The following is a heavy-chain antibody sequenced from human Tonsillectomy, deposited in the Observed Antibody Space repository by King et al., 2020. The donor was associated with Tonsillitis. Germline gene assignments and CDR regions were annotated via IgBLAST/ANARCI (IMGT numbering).Heavy chain of an antibody. CDR2: ISYDGTNK. Sequence: LLVQSGGGVVQPGRSLRLSCAASGFTFSSYGMHWVRQAPGKGLEWVAVISYDGTNKYYADSVKGRFTISRDNSKNTLYLQMNSLRPEDTAVYYCAKVHDYGSGSYFNYYYGMDVWGQGTTVTVSS. J-gene: IGHJ6*02. D-gene: IGHD3-10*01. V-gene: IGHV3-30*18. CDR1: GFTFSSYG. CDR3: AKVHDYGSGSYFNYYYGMDV.